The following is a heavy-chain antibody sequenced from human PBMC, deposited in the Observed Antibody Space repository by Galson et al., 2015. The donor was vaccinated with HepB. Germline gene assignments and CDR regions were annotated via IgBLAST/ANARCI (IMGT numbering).Heavy chain of an antibody. CDR3: ARGALVVAVGATQNNWFGP. V-gene: IGHV1-18*01. D-gene: IGHD2-15*01. J-gene: IGHJ5*02. CDR1: GHTFTNYG. Sequence: SVKVSCKASGHTFTNYGVTWVRQAPGQGLEWMGWISVYNGNTNFAQKVQDRVTMTTDTSTSTAYMELRSLRSDDTAVYYCARGALVVAVGATQNNWFGPWGQGTLVTVSS. CDR2: ISVYNGNT.